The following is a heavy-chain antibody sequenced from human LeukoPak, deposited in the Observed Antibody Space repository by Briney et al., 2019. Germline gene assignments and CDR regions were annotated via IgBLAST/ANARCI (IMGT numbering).Heavy chain of an antibody. CDR3: AKDTRGTYYDSSGYLFDY. V-gene: IGHV3-23*01. CDR1: GFTFSSYA. J-gene: IGHJ4*02. CDR2: ISGSGGST. D-gene: IGHD3-22*01. Sequence: GGSLRLSCAASGFTFSSYAMSWVRQAPGKGLEWVSAISGSGGSTYYADSVKGRFTISRDNSKNTLYLQMNSLRAEDTAVYYCAKDTRGTYYDSSGYLFDYWGQGTLVTVSS.